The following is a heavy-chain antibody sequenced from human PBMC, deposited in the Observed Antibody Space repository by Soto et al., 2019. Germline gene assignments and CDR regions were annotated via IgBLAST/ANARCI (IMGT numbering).Heavy chain of an antibody. V-gene: IGHV1-8*01. CDR3: ASGARNCGVAY. CDR1: AYTFTSYD. D-gene: IGHD4-17*01. J-gene: IGHJ4*02. CDR2: MNPNNGNT. Sequence: QVQLVQSGAEVKKPGASVKVSCKAAAYTFTSYDINWVRQATGQDFEWMGWMNPNNGNTAYAQKFQGRVTMTRDTPKSKAFRERSSGTSEDMAVYYCASGARNCGVAYWGQGTLVAVSA.